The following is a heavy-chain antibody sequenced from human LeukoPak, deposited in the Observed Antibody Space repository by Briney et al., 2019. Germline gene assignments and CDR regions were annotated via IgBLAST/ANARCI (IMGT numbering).Heavy chain of an antibody. V-gene: IGHV3-48*02. CDR2: ISSSSSTI. J-gene: IGHJ6*02. Sequence: PGGSLRLSCAASGFTFSSYSMNWVRQAPGKGLEWVSYISSSSSTIYYADSVKGRFTISRDNAKNSLYLQMNSLRDEDTAVYYCARDLQKWRYDSSGYDIAYYYYGMDVWGQGTTVTVSS. CDR3: ARDLQKWRYDSSGYDIAYYYYGMDV. D-gene: IGHD3-22*01. CDR1: GFTFSSYS.